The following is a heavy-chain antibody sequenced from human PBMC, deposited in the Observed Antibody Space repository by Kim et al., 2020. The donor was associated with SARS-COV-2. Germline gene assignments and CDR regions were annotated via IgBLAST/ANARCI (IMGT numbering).Heavy chain of an antibody. V-gene: IGHV3-9*01. D-gene: IGHD2-15*01. CDR3: AKATGLVVVAGEDAFAI. J-gene: IGHJ3*02. CDR1: GFTFDDYA. Sequence: GGSLRLSCAASGFTFDDYAMHWVRQAPGKGLEWVSVISCDSGSIGYADSVKGRFTISRDNAKNSLYLQMNSLRAEDTALYYCAKATGLVVVAGEDAFAIWGQGTIVTVSS. CDR2: ISCDSGSI.